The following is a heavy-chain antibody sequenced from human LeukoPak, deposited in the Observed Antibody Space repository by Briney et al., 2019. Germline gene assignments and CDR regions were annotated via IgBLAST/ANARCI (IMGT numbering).Heavy chain of an antibody. J-gene: IGHJ4*02. Sequence: GGSLRLSCAASGFTFSSYAMSWVRQAPGKGLEWVSGISGTGGSTYYADSVKGRFTISRDNSKNTVSVQMDSLRAEDTAVYYCAKDPIKTRGVIITYYFDYWGQGTLVTVSS. CDR1: GFTFSSYA. CDR2: ISGTGGST. CDR3: AKDPIKTRGVIITYYFDY. V-gene: IGHV3-23*01. D-gene: IGHD3-10*01.